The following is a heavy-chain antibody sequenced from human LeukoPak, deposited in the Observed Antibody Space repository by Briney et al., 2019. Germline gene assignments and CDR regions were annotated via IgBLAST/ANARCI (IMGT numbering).Heavy chain of an antibody. CDR1: GFTFSNYG. CDR2: ISGRGDTT. Sequence: GGSLRLSCAGSGFTFSNYGMTWVRQAPGKGLEWVSAISGRGDTTRYGEPVKGRLTVSRDNSKNTLYLEMTNLRAEDAAVYFCARDPNGDYLGAFDFWGQGTLVTVSS. V-gene: IGHV3-23*01. CDR3: ARDPNGDYLGAFDF. D-gene: IGHD4-17*01. J-gene: IGHJ3*01.